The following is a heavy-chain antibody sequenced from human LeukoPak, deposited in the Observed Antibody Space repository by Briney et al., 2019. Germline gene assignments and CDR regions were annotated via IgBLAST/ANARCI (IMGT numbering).Heavy chain of an antibody. CDR2: IVVGSGNT. D-gene: IGHD4-11*01. J-gene: IGHJ4*02. V-gene: IGHV1-58*01. CDR1: GFTFTNPA. CDR3: AADLPYSNYGPLDY. Sequence: GASVKVSCKASGFTFTNPAVQWVRQARGQRLEWIGWIVVGSGNTNYAQKFQERVTITRDMSTSTAYMELSSLRSEDTAVYYCAADLPYSNYGPLDYWGQGTLVTVSS.